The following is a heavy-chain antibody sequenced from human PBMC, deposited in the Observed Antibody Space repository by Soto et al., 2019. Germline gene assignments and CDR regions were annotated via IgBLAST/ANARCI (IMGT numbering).Heavy chain of an antibody. CDR3: ATSFGSGYRAFDY. Sequence: QVQLVQSGAEVKKPGSSLRVSCKASGDTFNFYPINWVRQAPGLGLEWLGRIIPYFGVSNYAQKFQGRVTITADKSTNTAYMEVRSLRSEDTAMYYCATSFGSGYRAFDYWGQGALVTVSS. CDR1: GDTFNFYP. CDR2: IIPYFGVS. D-gene: IGHD3-10*01. V-gene: IGHV1-69*02. J-gene: IGHJ4*02.